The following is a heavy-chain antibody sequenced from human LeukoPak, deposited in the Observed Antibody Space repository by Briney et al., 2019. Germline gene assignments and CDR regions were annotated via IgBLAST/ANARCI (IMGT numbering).Heavy chain of an antibody. CDR3: AGDEAGTNQLDY. CDR1: GFTFSSYA. CDR2: ISYDGSNK. V-gene: IGHV3-30*04. D-gene: IGHD6-19*01. J-gene: IGHJ4*02. Sequence: GRSLRLSCAASGFTFSSYAMHWVRQAPGEGLEWVAVISYDGSNKYYADSVKGRFTISRDNYKNTLYLQMNSLRAEDTAVYYCAGDEAGTNQLDYWGQGTLVTVSS.